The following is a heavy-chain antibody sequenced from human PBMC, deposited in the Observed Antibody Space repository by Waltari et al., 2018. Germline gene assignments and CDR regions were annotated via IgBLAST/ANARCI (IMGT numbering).Heavy chain of an antibody. CDR3: ARALGYCSGGSCKGAFDI. J-gene: IGHJ3*02. Sequence: QVQLQESGPGLVKPTETLSLSCTVAGGSISRCYWSWIRQPPGKGLELSGYLYYRGSTNYNPSLKSRVTISVDTSKNQFSRKLSSVTAADTAVYYCARALGYCSGGSCKGAFDIWGQGTMVTVSS. V-gene: IGHV4-59*01. CDR1: GGSISRCY. CDR2: LYYRGST. D-gene: IGHD2-15*01.